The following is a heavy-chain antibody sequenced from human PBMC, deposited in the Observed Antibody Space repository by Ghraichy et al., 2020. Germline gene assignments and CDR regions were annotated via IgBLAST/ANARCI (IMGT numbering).Heavy chain of an antibody. J-gene: IGHJ4*02. CDR3: ARITGGYCSGGSCYSRDY. V-gene: IGHV1-8*01. Sequence: ASVKVSCKASGYTFTSYDINWVRQATGQGLEWMGWMNPNSGNTGYAQKFQGRVTMTRNTSISTAYMELSSLRSEDTAVYYCARITGGYCSGGSCYSRDYWGQGTLVTVSS. D-gene: IGHD2-15*01. CDR1: GYTFTSYD. CDR2: MNPNSGNT.